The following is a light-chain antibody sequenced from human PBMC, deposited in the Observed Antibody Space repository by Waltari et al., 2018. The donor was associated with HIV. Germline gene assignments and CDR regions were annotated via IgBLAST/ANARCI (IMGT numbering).Light chain of an antibody. CDR3: QQYGSSPRT. J-gene: IGKJ1*01. Sequence: DIVLTQSPGTLSLSPGERATLSCRASQSVTSSNLACYQQKTGQGPRLLIYGASSRATGIPDRFSGSGSGTDFTLTISRLEPEDFAVYYCQQYGSSPRTFGQGTKVEIK. CDR1: QSVTSSN. CDR2: GAS. V-gene: IGKV3-20*01.